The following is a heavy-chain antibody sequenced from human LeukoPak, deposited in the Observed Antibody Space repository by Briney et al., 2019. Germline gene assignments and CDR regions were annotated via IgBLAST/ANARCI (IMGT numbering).Heavy chain of an antibody. V-gene: IGHV3-48*01. Sequence: GGSLRLSCAASGFTFDDYGMSWVRQGPGKGLEWVSFITGSSSTIYYADSVKGRFTISRDNAKNSLYLQMNSLRAEDTAVYYCASCSSTNCYWGQGTLVTVSS. CDR2: ITGSSSTI. CDR1: GFTFDDYG. CDR3: ASCSSTNCY. J-gene: IGHJ4*02. D-gene: IGHD2-2*01.